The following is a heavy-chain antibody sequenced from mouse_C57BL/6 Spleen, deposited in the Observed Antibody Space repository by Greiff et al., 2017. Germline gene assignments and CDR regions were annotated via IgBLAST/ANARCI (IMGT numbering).Heavy chain of an antibody. V-gene: IGHV1-69*01. CDR1: GYTFTSYW. CDR2: IDPSDSYT. D-gene: IGHD1-1*01. Sequence: QVQLQQSGAELVMPGASVKLSCKASGYTFTSYWMHWVKQRPGQGLEWIGEIDPSDSYTNYNQKFKGKSTLTVDKSSSTAYMQLSSLTSEDSAVYYCARPGDYGSSFYAMDYWGQGTSVTVSS. CDR3: ARPGDYGSSFYAMDY. J-gene: IGHJ4*01.